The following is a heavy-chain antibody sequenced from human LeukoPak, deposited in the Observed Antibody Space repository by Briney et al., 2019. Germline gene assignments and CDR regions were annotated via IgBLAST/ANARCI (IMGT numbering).Heavy chain of an antibody. CDR3: ARLVVRGVDYYYGMDV. CDR2: IIPILGIA. D-gene: IGHD3-10*01. J-gene: IGHJ6*01. Sequence: ASVKVSCKASGGTFSSYAISWVRQAPGQGLEWMGRIIPILGIANYAQKFPGRVTITADTSTSTAYMELSSLRSEDTAVYYCARLVVRGVDYYYGMDVWGQGTTVTVSS. V-gene: IGHV1-69*04. CDR1: GGTFSSYA.